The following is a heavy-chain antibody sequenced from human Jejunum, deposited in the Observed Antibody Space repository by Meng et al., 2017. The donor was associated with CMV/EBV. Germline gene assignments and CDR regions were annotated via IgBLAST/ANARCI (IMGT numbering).Heavy chain of an antibody. CDR3: AKSLVDTAMDLDY. D-gene: IGHD5-18*01. J-gene: IGHJ4*02. Sequence: SGFAFSGFAMTWVRQAAGKGLEWVSTIRGSDDKTYYSDSVRGRFTISRDNSKNTLYLQMNSLRAEDTAIYYCAKSLVDTAMDLDYWGQGMLVTVSS. CDR1: GFAFSGFA. CDR2: IRGSDDKT. V-gene: IGHV3-23*01.